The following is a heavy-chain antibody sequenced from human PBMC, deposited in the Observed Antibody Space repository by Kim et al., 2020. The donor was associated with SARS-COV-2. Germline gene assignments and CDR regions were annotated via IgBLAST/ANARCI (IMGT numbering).Heavy chain of an antibody. CDR1: GGSISSTSYY. J-gene: IGHJ6*01. CDR2: IYYSGST. V-gene: IGHV4-39*01. Sequence: SETLSLTCIVSGGSISSTSYYWGWIRQPPGKGLEWIGTIYYSGSTYYNPSLKSRVTISVDTSNNQFSLKLSSVTAADTAVYYCARYCSTISCYGAMDVWG. CDR3: ARYCSTISCYGAMDV. D-gene: IGHD2-2*01.